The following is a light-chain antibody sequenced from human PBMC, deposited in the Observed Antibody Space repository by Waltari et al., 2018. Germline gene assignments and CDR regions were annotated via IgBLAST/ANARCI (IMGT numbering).Light chain of an antibody. CDR2: DAY. J-gene: IGKJ1*01. V-gene: IGKV1-5*01. CDR3: QQYNSSSGT. Sequence: DIQMPQSPSTLSASVGDRVTLTCRASQSISSWLAWYQQRPGKDTKLLIYDAYSLKSGVPSRFSGSGFGTEFTLTISSLQPDDFATYYCQQYNSSSGTFGQGTKVEI. CDR1: QSISSW.